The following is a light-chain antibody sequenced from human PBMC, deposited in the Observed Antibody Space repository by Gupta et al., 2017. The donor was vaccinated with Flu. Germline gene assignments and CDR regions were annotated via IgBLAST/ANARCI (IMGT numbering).Light chain of an antibody. CDR3: QLWDSSTDHWV. Sequence: GQTASIVCGGYNIGAKSVHWYQQKPGQAPLLFVHGDSDRPSGIPERFSGSNSGNTATLSINRVEAGDEADYYCQLWDSSTDHWVFGGGTKLSVL. J-gene: IGLJ3*02. CDR1: NIGAKS. V-gene: IGLV3-21*02. CDR2: GDS.